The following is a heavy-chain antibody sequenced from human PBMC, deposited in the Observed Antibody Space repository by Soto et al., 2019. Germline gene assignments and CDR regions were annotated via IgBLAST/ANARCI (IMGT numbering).Heavy chain of an antibody. CDR2: ISYDGSNK. J-gene: IGHJ6*02. V-gene: IGHV3-30-3*01. D-gene: IGHD2-2*01. CDR3: ARDVRAPYCSSTSCYASYYYGMDV. Sequence: GGSLRLSCAASGFTFSSYAMHWVRQAPGKGLEWVAVISYDGSNKYYADSVKGRFTISRDNSKNTLYLQMNSLRAEDTAVYYCARDVRAPYCSSTSCYASYYYGMDVWGQGTTVTVSS. CDR1: GFTFSSYA.